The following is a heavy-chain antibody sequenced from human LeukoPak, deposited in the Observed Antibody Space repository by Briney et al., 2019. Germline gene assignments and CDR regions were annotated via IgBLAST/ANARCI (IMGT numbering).Heavy chain of an antibody. CDR1: GFTFSSYG. V-gene: IGHV3-30*02. CDR3: AKDRVTIGSGSPLN. CDR2: IRYDGSNK. Sequence: PGGSLRLSCAASGFTFSSYGMHWVRQAPGKGLEWVAFIRYDGSNKYYADSVKGRFTISRDNSKNTLYLQMNSLRAEDTAVYYCAKDRVTIGSGSPLNWGQGTLVTVSS. J-gene: IGHJ4*02. D-gene: IGHD3-10*01.